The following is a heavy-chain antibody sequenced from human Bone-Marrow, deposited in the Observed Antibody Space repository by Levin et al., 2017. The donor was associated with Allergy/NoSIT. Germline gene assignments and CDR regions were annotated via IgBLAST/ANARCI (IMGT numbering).Heavy chain of an antibody. V-gene: IGHV2-5*02. CDR1: GFSLSTSGVG. CDR3: ANRVYKYSDWNDGSFDY. CDR2: IYWDNDK. Sequence: SGPTLVKPPQTLTLTCTFSGFSLSTSGVGVGWIRQPPGEALEYLALIYWDNDKRYNPSLKSRLTITKDTSKNQVVLTMTNLDPVDTATYYCANRVYKYSDWNDGSFDYWGQGTLVTVSS. J-gene: IGHJ4*02. D-gene: IGHD1-1*01.